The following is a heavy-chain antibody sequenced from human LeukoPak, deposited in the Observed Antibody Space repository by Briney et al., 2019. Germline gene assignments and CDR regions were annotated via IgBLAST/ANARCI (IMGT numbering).Heavy chain of an antibody. Sequence: GGSLRLSCVASGFSFSNYWMNWVRQAPGKGLECVANINQDGSDKYYVDSVKGRFTISRDNTKNSLYLQMNSLRAEDTAVYYCARADWDTAMIDYWGQGTLVTVSS. D-gene: IGHD5-18*01. V-gene: IGHV3-7*01. CDR2: INQDGSDK. CDR3: ARADWDTAMIDY. CDR1: GFSFSNYW. J-gene: IGHJ4*02.